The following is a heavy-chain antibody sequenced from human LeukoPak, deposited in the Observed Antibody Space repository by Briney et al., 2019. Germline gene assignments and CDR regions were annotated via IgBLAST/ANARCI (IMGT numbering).Heavy chain of an antibody. V-gene: IGHV3-48*01. D-gene: IGHD2-8*01. CDR1: GFTFNTYS. CDR2: ISSGGTTI. Sequence: PGGPLRLSCAASGFTFNTYSFNWVRQAPGKGLEWISYISSGGTTIYYLNSVKGRFTISRDNAKNSLHLQMNSLRAEDTAVYYCTRDGVNDIWGRGTLVTVSS. CDR3: TRDGVNDI. J-gene: IGHJ2*01.